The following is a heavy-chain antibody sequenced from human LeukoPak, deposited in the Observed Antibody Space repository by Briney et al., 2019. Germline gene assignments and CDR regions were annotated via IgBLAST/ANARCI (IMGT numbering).Heavy chain of an antibody. CDR3: ARHIVVVTAIGKYNWFDP. CDR1: GGTFSSYA. CDR2: IIPIFGTA. D-gene: IGHD2-21*02. Sequence: SVKVSCKASGGTFSSYAISWVRQAPGQGLEWMGGIIPIFGTANYAQKFQGRVTITADKSTSTAYMELSSLRSEDTAVYYCARHIVVVTAIGKYNWFDPWGQGTLVTVSS. J-gene: IGHJ5*02. V-gene: IGHV1-69*06.